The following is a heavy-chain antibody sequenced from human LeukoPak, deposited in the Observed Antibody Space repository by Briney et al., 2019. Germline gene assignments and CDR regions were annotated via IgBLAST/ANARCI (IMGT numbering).Heavy chain of an antibody. CDR1: GGSISSYY. Sequence: PSETLSVTCTVSGGSISSYYWSWIRQPPGKGLEWIGYIYYSGSTNYNPSLKSRVTISVDTSKNQFSLKLSSVTAADTAVYYCARHEATAMVTFDYWGQGTLVTVSS. V-gene: IGHV4-59*08. CDR3: ARHEATAMVTFDY. CDR2: IYYSGST. D-gene: IGHD5-18*01. J-gene: IGHJ4*02.